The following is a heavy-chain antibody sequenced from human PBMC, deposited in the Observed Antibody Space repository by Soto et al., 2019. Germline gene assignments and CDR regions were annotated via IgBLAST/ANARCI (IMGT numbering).Heavy chain of an antibody. CDR1: GFTLSSCA. Sequence: PGGSLRLSCAASGFTLSSCAMSWVRQAPGKGLEWVSAIRHNRDDTFYADSVKGRFTISRDDSENTVYLQMNSLRAEDTALYFCAPVSYDFWGRYTAFDYWGQGTLVTVSS. CDR2: IRHNRDDT. V-gene: IGHV3-23*01. J-gene: IGHJ4*01. CDR3: APVSYDFWGRYTAFDY. D-gene: IGHD3-3*01.